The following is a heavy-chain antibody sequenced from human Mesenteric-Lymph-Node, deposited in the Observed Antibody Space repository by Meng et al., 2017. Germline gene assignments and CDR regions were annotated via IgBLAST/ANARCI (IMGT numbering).Heavy chain of an antibody. Sequence: QVQLQQWGAGLLKPSETLSLTCAVYGGSFSGYYWSWIRQPPGKGLEWIGEISHSGSTNYNPSLKSRVTISVDTSKNQFSLKLSSVTAADTAVYYCARTIGGADIVVVPAAYYFDYWGQGTLVTVS. V-gene: IGHV4-34*01. CDR3: ARTIGGADIVVVPAAYYFDY. CDR1: GGSFSGYY. J-gene: IGHJ4*02. CDR2: ISHSGST. D-gene: IGHD2-2*01.